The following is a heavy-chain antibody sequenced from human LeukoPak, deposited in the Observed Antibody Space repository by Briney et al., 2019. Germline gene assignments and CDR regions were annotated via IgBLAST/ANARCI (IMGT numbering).Heavy chain of an antibody. CDR2: ISSSGSTI. CDR3: TRRFGSAICDY. Sequence: GGSLRLSCAASGFTFSSYEMNWVRQAPGKGLEWISYISSSGSTIYYADSVKGRFTISRDNAKNSLYLQMNSLGAEDTAVYYCTRRFGSAICDYWGQGTLVTVPS. V-gene: IGHV3-48*03. D-gene: IGHD3-16*01. CDR1: GFTFSSYE. J-gene: IGHJ4*02.